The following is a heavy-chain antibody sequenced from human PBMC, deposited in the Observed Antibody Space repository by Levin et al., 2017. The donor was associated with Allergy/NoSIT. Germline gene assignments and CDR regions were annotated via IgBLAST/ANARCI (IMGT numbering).Heavy chain of an antibody. J-gene: IGHJ5*02. D-gene: IGHD1-14*01. CDR3: ARETIAEPPYNWFDT. Sequence: ASVKVSCKASGFTFTIYDIHWVRQAPGQGLEWVGRLNPNTGGTDSAQKFMGRVTMTRDTSTTTAYMELTRLRPEDTAIYFCARETIAEPPYNWFDTWGQGALVTVSS. CDR1: GFTFTIYD. V-gene: IGHV1-2*06. CDR2: LNPNTGGT.